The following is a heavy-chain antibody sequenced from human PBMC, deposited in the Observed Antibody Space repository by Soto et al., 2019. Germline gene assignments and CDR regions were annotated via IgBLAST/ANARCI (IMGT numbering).Heavy chain of an antibody. V-gene: IGHV5-51*01. CDR2: IYPGDSDT. Sequence: PGESLKISCTGSGDSFTRYWIGWVRQMPGKGLEWMGIIYPGDSDTRYSPSFQGQVTISADKSISTAYLQWSSLKASDTAMYYCARTGYTVHPHYYYYGMDVWGQGTTVTVSS. J-gene: IGHJ6*02. CDR3: ARTGYTVHPHYYYYGMDV. D-gene: IGHD6-13*01. CDR1: GDSFTRYW.